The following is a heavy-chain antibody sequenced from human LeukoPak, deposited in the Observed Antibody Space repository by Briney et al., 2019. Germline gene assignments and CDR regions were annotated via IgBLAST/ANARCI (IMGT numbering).Heavy chain of an antibody. J-gene: IGHJ3*02. CDR2: IIGSSVYT. CDR3: ARGDGATPPDVFDI. D-gene: IGHD3-10*01. V-gene: IGHV3-21*01. CDR1: RFTFFSHS. Sequence: GGSLRLSRVASRFTFFSHSTRCGSESPGEGLRCVSSIIGSSVYTYYTESVKGRFTISRDNVKNSLYLQMNSLRGEDTAVYYCARGDGATPPDVFDIWGQGTMVTVSS.